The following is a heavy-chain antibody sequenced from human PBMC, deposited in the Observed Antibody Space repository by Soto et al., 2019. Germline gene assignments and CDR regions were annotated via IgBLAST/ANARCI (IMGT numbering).Heavy chain of an antibody. D-gene: IGHD2-2*02. V-gene: IGHV3-23*01. CDR1: GFTFSIFA. CDR2: ISGSGGST. J-gene: IGHJ4*02. Sequence: PGGSLRLSCAASGFTFSIFAMSWVRQSPGKGLEWVSTISGSGGSTYYADAVKGRFSISRDNSMGTLYLQMKSLRVEDTAIYYCEKAVYLGSTVEIGYWGQGTLVTVSS. CDR3: EKAVYLGSTVEIGY.